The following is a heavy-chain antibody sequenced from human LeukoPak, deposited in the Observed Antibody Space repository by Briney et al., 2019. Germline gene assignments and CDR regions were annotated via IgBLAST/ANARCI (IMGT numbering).Heavy chain of an antibody. CDR1: GFTLSSYA. CDR3: AKDRAPRGDPVNTP. CDR2: ISGSGGST. V-gene: IGHV3-23*01. Sequence: GGSLRLSCAASGFTLSSYAMSWVRQAPGKGLEWVSAISGSGGSTYYADSVKGRFTISRDNSKNTLYLQMSSLRAEDTAVYYCAKDRAPRGDPVNTPWGQGTLVTVSS. J-gene: IGHJ5*02. D-gene: IGHD4-17*01.